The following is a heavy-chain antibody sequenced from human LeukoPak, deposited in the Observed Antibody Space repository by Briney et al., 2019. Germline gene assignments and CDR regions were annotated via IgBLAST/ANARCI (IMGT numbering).Heavy chain of an antibody. Sequence: GGSLRLSCAASGFTFSLYSMNWVRQAPRQGLEWISYISGSSTTDDYADSVKGRFTISRDNAKSSLYLQMSSLRAEDTAAYYCARGVGAFEIWGQGTMVTVS. D-gene: IGHD3-3*01. J-gene: IGHJ3*02. CDR3: ARGVGAFEI. CDR2: ISGSSTTD. V-gene: IGHV3-48*01. CDR1: GFTFSLYS.